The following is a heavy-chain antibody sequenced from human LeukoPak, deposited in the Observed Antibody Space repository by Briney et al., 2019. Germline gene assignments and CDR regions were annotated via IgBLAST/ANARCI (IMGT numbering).Heavy chain of an antibody. CDR3: ARHGSGSSSSWYHN. Sequence: SETLSLTCTVSGGSIRSRSCYWGWIRQPPGKGMEWIGSIYYSGLTYNNPSLKSRVTISVDTSKNQFSLKVSSVSAADTAVYYCARHGSGSSSSWYHNWGQGTLVTVSS. D-gene: IGHD6-13*01. J-gene: IGHJ4*02. V-gene: IGHV4-39*01. CDR1: GGSIRSRSCY. CDR2: IYYSGLT.